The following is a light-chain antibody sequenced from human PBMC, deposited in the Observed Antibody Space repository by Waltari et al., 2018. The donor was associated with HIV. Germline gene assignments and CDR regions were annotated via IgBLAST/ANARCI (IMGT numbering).Light chain of an antibody. CDR2: GAS. CDR3: QQYNNWPGIT. Sequence: EILMTQSPATLSVSPGERATLSCRASQSINHNLAWYQQKPGQAPRLLIYGASPGATGVPARFSGSGSGTEFTLTISSLQSEDFAVYYCQQYNNWPGITFGPGTKVDIK. CDR1: QSINHN. J-gene: IGKJ3*01. V-gene: IGKV3-15*01.